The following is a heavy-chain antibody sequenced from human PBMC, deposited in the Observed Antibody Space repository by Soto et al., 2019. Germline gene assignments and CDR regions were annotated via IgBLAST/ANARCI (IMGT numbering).Heavy chain of an antibody. D-gene: IGHD2-21*02. CDR3: ARSGLPFDY. J-gene: IGHJ4*02. V-gene: IGHV3-64*01. CDR1: GFTFSSYA. CDR2: ISRNGGST. Sequence: LGGSLRLSCAASGFTFSSYAMHWVRQAPGKGLEYVSGISRNGGSTYYANSVKGRFTISRDNSKSTLYLQVGSLRAEDMAVYYCARSGLPFDYWGQGTLVTVSS.